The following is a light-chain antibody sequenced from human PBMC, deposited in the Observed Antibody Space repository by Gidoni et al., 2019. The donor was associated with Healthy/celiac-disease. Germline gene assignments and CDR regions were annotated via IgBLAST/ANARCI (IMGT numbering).Light chain of an antibody. CDR1: QSISSY. Sequence: DIQMTQSPSSLSASVGDRVTITCRASQSISSYLNWYQQKPGKAPKLLIYAASSLQSGVPSRFSGSGSGTDFTLTISSLQPEDCATYYCQHSYSTPQTTFGQGTKLEIK. J-gene: IGKJ2*01. V-gene: IGKV1-39*01. CDR3: QHSYSTPQTT. CDR2: AAS.